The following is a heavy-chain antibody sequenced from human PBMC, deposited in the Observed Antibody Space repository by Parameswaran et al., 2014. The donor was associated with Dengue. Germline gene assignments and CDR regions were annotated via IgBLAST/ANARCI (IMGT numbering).Heavy chain of an antibody. J-gene: IGHJ6*02. Sequence: VRQMPGKGLEWLGIIYPGDSDTRYSPSFQGQVNISADKSISTAYLHWSSLKASDTAMYYCARRRAVVGRSRSYGMDVWGQGTTVTVSS. CDR2: IYPGDSDT. V-gene: IGHV5-51*01. D-gene: IGHD2-15*01. CDR3: ARRRAVVGRSRSYGMDV.